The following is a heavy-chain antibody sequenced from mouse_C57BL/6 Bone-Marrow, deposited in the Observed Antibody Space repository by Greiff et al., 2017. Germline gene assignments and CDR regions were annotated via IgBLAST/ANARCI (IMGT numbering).Heavy chain of an antibody. CDR3: ARHPVYDYDGMDY. CDR2: IDPETGGT. D-gene: IGHD2-3*01. Sequence: QVHVKQSGAELVRPGASVTLSCKASGYTFTDYEMHWVKQTPVHGLEWIGAIDPETGGTAYNQKFKGKAILTADKSSSTAYMELRSLTSEDSAVYYYARHPVYDYDGMDYWGQGTAVTVTA. V-gene: IGHV1-15*01. CDR1: GYTFTDYE. J-gene: IGHJ4*01.